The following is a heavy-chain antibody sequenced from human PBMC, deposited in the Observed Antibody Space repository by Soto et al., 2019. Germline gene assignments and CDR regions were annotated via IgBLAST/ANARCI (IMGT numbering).Heavy chain of an antibody. CDR1: GYSFTNYW. CDR3: ARTWASSNNSLHYYYYYTMDV. V-gene: IGHV5-51*01. D-gene: IGHD3-16*02. Sequence: PGESLKISCKASGYSFTNYWIGWVRQMPGKGPEWMGIIYPADSDTRYSPSFHGQVTISADKSINTAYLQLSSLKASDTAVYYCARTWASSNNSLHYYYYYTMDVWGQGTRSPSP. CDR2: IYPADSDT. J-gene: IGHJ6*02.